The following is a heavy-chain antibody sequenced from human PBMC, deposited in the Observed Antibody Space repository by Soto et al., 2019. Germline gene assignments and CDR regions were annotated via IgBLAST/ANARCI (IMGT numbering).Heavy chain of an antibody. V-gene: IGHV1-24*01. J-gene: IGHJ4*02. CDR1: GYILTDLS. CDR3: AARSRYTSGQEFDY. CDR2: FDPEDGET. Sequence: QVQLVQSGAEVKKPGASVKVSCKVSGYILTDLSIHWVRQAPGKGREWMGGFDPEDGETIYAQKFQGRVTMTEDTSTDTAYMELSSLRSEDTAVYYCAARSRYTSGQEFDYWGQGTLVTVSS. D-gene: IGHD6-19*01.